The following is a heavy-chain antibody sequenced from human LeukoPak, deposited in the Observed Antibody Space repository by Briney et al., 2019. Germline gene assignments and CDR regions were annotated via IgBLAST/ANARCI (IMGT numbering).Heavy chain of an antibody. CDR1: GGTFKNHA. CDR2: IIPLFGTV. J-gene: IGHJ6*03. Sequence: SVKVSCKASGGTFKNHAFSWVRQAPGQGLEWMGGIIPLFGTVKYAQKFQGRVTITTDESTSTAYMELSSLRSEDTAVYYCASGGAKISGVVTDFFFYMEVWGKGTTVTVSS. CDR3: ASGGAKISGVVTDFFFYMEV. D-gene: IGHD3-3*01. V-gene: IGHV1-69*05.